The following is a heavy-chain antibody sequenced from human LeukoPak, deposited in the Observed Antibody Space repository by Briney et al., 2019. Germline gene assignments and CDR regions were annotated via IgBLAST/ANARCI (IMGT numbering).Heavy chain of an antibody. CDR3: ARRYCSSTSCYLFDY. CDR1: GGSISSGDYY. J-gene: IGHJ4*02. V-gene: IGHV4-30-4*01. Sequence: SETLSLTCTVSGGSISSGDYYWSWIRQPPGKGLEWIGYINYSGTTYYNPSLSSRLTISIDTSKNQFSLKLSSVRAADTAVYYCARRYCSSTSCYLFDYWGQGTLVTVSS. CDR2: INYSGTT. D-gene: IGHD2-2*01.